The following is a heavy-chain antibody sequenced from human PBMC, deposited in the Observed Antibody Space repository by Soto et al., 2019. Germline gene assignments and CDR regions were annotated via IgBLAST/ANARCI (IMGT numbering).Heavy chain of an antibody. J-gene: IGHJ4*02. CDR1: GFTFSNYG. V-gene: IGHV3-33*01. D-gene: IGHD6-13*01. Sequence: QVQLVESGGGVVQPGRSLRLSCAASGFTFSNYGMHWVRQAPNKGLEWVAGIWHDGSNKYHATSVEGRFTISRANSNNTLYLQMNSLRVEDTALYYCAREAGYQFLGQQLPDYWGERTLVTVSS. CDR2: IWHDGSNK. CDR3: AREAGYQFLGQQLPDY.